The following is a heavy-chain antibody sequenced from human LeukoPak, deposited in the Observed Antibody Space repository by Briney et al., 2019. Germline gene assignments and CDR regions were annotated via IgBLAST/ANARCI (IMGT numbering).Heavy chain of an antibody. CDR3: ARTYYDFWSGYYRHSYYYYYMDV. Sequence: SETLSLTCTVSGGSISSYYWSWIRQPPGKGLEWIGYIYYSGSTNYNPSLKSRVTISVDTSKNQFSLKLSSVTAADTAVYYCARTYYDFWSGYYRHSYYYYYMDVWGKGTTVTVSS. CDR1: GGSISSYY. CDR2: IYYSGST. D-gene: IGHD3-3*01. J-gene: IGHJ6*03. V-gene: IGHV4-59*01.